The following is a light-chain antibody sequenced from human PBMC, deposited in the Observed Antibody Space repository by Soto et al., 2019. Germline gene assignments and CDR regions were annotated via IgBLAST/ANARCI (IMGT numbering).Light chain of an antibody. CDR2: GAS. CDR1: QSVSSN. CDR3: QQYNYWTRT. Sequence: EIVMTQSPATLSVSPGERVTLSCRASQSVSSNLAWYQKKPGQAPRILIYGASTRATGIPARFSGSGSGTAFNLTISGLQSEDFAVYDCQQYNYWTRTFGQGTKVDIK. J-gene: IGKJ1*01. V-gene: IGKV3-15*01.